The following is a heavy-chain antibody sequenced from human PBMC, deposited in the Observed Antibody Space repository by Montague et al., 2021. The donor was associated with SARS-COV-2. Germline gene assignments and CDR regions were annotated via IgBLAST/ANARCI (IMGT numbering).Heavy chain of an antibody. Sequence: SETLSLTCAVYGGSFSGYYWSWIRQPPGKGLEWIGEINHSGSTNYNPSLKSRVTISVDTSKNQFSLKLSSVTAADTAVYYCARGAYSSSWYPVKYYFDYWGQGTLATVSS. J-gene: IGHJ4*02. CDR3: ARGAYSSSWYPVKYYFDY. CDR1: GGSFSGYY. V-gene: IGHV4-34*01. CDR2: INHSGST. D-gene: IGHD6-13*01.